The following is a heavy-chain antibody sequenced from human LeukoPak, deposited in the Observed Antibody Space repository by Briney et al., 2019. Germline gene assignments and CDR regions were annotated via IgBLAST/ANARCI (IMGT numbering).Heavy chain of an antibody. D-gene: IGHD6-19*01. CDR2: IYYSGST. CDR1: GGSISSGGYY. J-gene: IGHJ4*02. CDR3: ARGGHSSGWYLDC. Sequence: SETLSLTCTVSGGSISSGGYYWSWIRQHPGKGLEWIGYIYYSGSTYYNPSLKSRVTISVDTSKNQFSLKLSSVTAADTAVYYCARGGHSSGWYLDCWGQGTLVTVSS. V-gene: IGHV4-31*03.